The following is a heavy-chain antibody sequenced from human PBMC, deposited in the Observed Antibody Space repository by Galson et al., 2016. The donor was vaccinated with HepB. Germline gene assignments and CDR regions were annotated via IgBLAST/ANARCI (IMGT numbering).Heavy chain of an antibody. V-gene: IGHV3-11*06. D-gene: IGHD6-13*01. CDR3: AREDSSWYGYYGMDV. J-gene: IGHJ6*02. CDR2: ISSSGSYT. Sequence: SLRLSCAASGFTFTDYYMTWIRQAPGKGLEWVSYISSSGSYTNYADSVKGRFTISRDNARKSLYLQMNSLRPDDTAVHYCAREDSSWYGYYGMDVWGQGTTVTVSS. CDR1: GFTFTDYY.